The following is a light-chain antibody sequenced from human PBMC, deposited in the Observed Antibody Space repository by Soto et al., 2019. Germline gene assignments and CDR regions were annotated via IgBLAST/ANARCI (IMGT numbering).Light chain of an antibody. J-gene: IGLJ2*01. CDR1: RSNIGVNH. V-gene: IGLV1-44*01. CDR3: AAWDDSLNALV. CDR2: SFD. Sequence: QSALTQPPSASGAPGQRVTISGSGSRSNIGVNHVSWYQHLPGTAPKLLLFSFDRRPSGVSDRFSGSKSGTSASLAISGLQFDDEGDYYCAAWDDSLNALVFGGGTKLTVL.